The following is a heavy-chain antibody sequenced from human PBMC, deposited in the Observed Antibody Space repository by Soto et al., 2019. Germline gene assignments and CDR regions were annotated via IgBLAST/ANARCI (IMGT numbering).Heavy chain of an antibody. CDR1: GYRFTSYW. J-gene: IGHJ5*02. V-gene: IGHV5-51*01. CDR3: ARKDKSGYFNWFDP. D-gene: IGHD3-22*01. Sequence: GESLKISCRTSGYRFTSYWIAWVRQMPGKGLEWMGIIFPSDSDTRYSPSFQGQVTSSADRSTSTVFLQWASLKASDTAVYFCARKDKSGYFNWFDPWGQGTLVTVSS. CDR2: IFPSDSDT.